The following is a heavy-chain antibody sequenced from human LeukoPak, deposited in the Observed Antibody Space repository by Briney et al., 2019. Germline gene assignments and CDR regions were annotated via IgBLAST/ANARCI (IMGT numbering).Heavy chain of an antibody. Sequence: GGSLRLSCAASGNYWMHRVRQAPGKGLVWVTHINSDGSWTSYADSVKGRFTISKDNAKNTVYLQMNNLRAEDTAVYYCVSFYETYWGRGTLVTVSS. CDR3: VSFYETY. V-gene: IGHV3-74*01. CDR2: INSDGSWT. D-gene: IGHD2-2*01. J-gene: IGHJ4*02. CDR1: GNYW.